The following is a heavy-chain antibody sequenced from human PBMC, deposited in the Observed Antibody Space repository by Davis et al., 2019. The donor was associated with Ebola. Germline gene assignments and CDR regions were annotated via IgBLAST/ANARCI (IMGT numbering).Heavy chain of an antibody. V-gene: IGHV3-30*02. Sequence: GGSLRLSCAASGFTFSSYGMHWVRQAPGKGLEWVAFIRYDGSNKYYADSVKGRFTISRDNSKNTLYLQMNSLRAEDTAVYYCARDRGGGYSGYEPFDYWGQGTLVTVSS. CDR1: GFTFSSYG. D-gene: IGHD5-12*01. CDR3: ARDRGGGYSGYEPFDY. CDR2: IRYDGSNK. J-gene: IGHJ4*02.